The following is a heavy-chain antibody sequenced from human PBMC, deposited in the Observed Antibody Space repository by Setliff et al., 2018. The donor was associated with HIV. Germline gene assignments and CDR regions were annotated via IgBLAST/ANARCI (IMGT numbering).Heavy chain of an antibody. D-gene: IGHD3-22*01. Sequence: SETLSLTCSISCGSISFYYWNWHLQTPGKGLEWIAYTFDNGKTHCNPSLESRVTLSLETSRNLFSLRLASVTAADTAVYYCARDPWDYDRKFDHWGQGALVTVSS. J-gene: IGHJ4*02. CDR2: TFDNGKT. V-gene: IGHV4-59*01. CDR1: CGSISFYY. CDR3: ARDPWDYDRKFDH.